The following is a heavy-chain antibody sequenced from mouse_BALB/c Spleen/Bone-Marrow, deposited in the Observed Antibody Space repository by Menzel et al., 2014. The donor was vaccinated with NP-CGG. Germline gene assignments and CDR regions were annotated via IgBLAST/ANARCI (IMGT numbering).Heavy chain of an antibody. CDR2: INSNGGST. CDR3: ARDYDYDY. Sequence: DVMLVESGGGLVQPGGSLKLSCAASGFTFSSYGMSWVRQTPDKRLESVATINSNGGSTYYPDSVKGRFTISRDNAKNTLYLQMSSLKSEDTAMYYCARDYDYDYWGQGTTLTVSP. D-gene: IGHD2-4*01. J-gene: IGHJ2*01. V-gene: IGHV5-6-3*01. CDR1: GFTFSSYG.